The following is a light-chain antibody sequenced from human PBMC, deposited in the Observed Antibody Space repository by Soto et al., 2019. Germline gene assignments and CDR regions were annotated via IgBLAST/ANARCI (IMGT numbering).Light chain of an antibody. CDR3: QQYNNWPRT. V-gene: IGKV3-20*01. J-gene: IGKJ1*01. CDR1: QSVNNNY. Sequence: EIVLTQSPGTLSLSPGERATLSCRASQSVNNNYLAWYQQKPGQSPRLLIYGASIRATAIPDRFSGSGSGTDFTLTISSLQSEDFAVYYCQQYNNWPRTFGQGTKVDI. CDR2: GAS.